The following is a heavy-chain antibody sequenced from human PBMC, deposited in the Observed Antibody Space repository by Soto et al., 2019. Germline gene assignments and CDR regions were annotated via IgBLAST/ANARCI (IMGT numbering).Heavy chain of an antibody. CDR1: GYTFTTYF. J-gene: IGHJ4*02. V-gene: IGHV1-3*01. Sequence: QVQFVQSGADVRKPGASVKVSCKASGYTFTTYFIHWVRQAPGQSLEWMGWISAGNGNTQYSQKFQGRVTITRDTSASTVYLELSSLTSEDTAVYYCSREDYWGPGTLVTVSS. CDR2: ISAGNGNT. CDR3: SREDY.